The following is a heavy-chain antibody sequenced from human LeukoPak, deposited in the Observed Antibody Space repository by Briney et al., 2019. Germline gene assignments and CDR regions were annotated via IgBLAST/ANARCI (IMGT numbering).Heavy chain of an antibody. Sequence: PSETLSLTCTVSGGSISSGSYYWSWIRQPAGKGLEWIGRIYTSGSTNYNPSLKSRVTISVDTSKNQFSLKLSSVTAADTAVYYCARRGYWGQGTLVTVSS. CDR3: ARRGY. CDR1: GGSISSGSYY. J-gene: IGHJ4*02. CDR2: IYTSGST. V-gene: IGHV4-61*02. D-gene: IGHD3-10*01.